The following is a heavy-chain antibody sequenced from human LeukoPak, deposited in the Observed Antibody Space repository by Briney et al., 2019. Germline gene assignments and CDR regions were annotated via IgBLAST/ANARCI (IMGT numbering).Heavy chain of an antibody. CDR1: GFTFSSYS. V-gene: IGHV3-21*01. J-gene: IGHJ4*02. D-gene: IGHD6-13*01. CDR3: ARYLSAAGTGVDY. CDR2: ISSSSSYI. Sequence: GGSLRLSCAASGFTFSSYSMNWVRQAPGKGLEWASSISSSSSYIYYADSVKGRFTISRDNAKNSLYLQMNSLRAEDTAVHYCARYLSAAGTGVDYWGQGTLVTVSS.